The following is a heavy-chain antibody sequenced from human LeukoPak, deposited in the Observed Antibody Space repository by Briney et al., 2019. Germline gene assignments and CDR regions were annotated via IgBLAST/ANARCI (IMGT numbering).Heavy chain of an antibody. CDR2: IYYSGST. D-gene: IGHD3-10*01. CDR1: GGSISSGGYY. V-gene: IGHV4-31*03. J-gene: IGHJ5*02. CDR3: ARRRTTVRGAMAYNWFDP. Sequence: PSETLSLTCTVSGGSISSGGYYWSRIRQHPGKGLEWIGYIYYSGSTYYNPSLKSRLTISVDTSKNQFSLKLSSVTAADTAVYYCARRRTTVRGAMAYNWFDPWGQGTLVTVSS.